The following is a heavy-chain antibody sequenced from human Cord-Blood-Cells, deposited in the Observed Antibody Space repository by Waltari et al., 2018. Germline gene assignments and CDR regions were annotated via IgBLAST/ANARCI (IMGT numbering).Heavy chain of an antibody. V-gene: IGHV4-34*01. CDR2: INHSGST. CDR1: GGSFSGYY. D-gene: IGHD4-17*01. J-gene: IGHJ4*02. CDR3: ARRPHHGDYFDY. Sequence: QVQLQQWGAGLLKPSETLSLTCAVYGGSFSGYYWSWIRQPPGKGLEWIGEINHSGSTNYNPSLKSRVTISVDTSKNQCSRKLSSVTAADTAVYYCARRPHHGDYFDYWGQGTLVTVSS.